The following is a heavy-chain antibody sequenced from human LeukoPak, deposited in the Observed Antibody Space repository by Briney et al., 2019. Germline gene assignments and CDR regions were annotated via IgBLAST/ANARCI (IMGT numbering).Heavy chain of an antibody. CDR2: IYDSGTT. Sequence: PSETLSLTCTVSRGTIRTYYWSWIRQSPGKGLEWIGYIYDSGTTKYNPSLQSRLTIPVDTSKTQFSLKLNSVAAADTAVYYCARTGDHLYFDSWGQGTLVTVSS. J-gene: IGHJ4*02. V-gene: IGHV4-59*12. CDR1: RGTIRTYY. CDR3: ARTGDHLYFDS. D-gene: IGHD7-27*01.